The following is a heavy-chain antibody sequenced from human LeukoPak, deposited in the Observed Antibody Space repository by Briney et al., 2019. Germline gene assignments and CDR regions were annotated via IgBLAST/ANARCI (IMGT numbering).Heavy chain of an antibody. CDR2: INSDGSST. Sequence: GGSLRLSCAASGLTFSSYWMHGVRQAPGKGLVWVARINSDGSSTSYADSGKGRFTISRDNAKNTLYLQMNSLRAEDPDVYYCERGAYFDWLLSYLDYWGQGTLVTVSS. CDR3: ERGAYFDWLLSYLDY. D-gene: IGHD3-9*01. J-gene: IGHJ4*02. CDR1: GLTFSSYW. V-gene: IGHV3-74*01.